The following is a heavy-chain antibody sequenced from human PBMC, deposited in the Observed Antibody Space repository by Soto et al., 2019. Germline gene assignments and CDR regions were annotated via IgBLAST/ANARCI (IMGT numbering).Heavy chain of an antibody. J-gene: IGHJ6*02. Sequence: SETLSLTCTVSGGSISSYSWIWIRQPPGKGLECIAYISYSGITNYNPSLKSRVTISADTSQNQVSLKLTSVTAADTAVYYCARGEWFLRGYGMDVWGRGTTVTVSS. CDR1: GGSISSYS. CDR2: ISYSGIT. D-gene: IGHD3-3*01. V-gene: IGHV4-59*01. CDR3: ARGEWFLRGYGMDV.